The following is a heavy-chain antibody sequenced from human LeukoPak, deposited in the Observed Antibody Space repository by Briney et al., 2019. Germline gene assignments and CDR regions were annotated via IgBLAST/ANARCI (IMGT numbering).Heavy chain of an antibody. D-gene: IGHD4-23*01. Sequence: SSETLSLTCTVSGGSISSYYWSWVRLPPGKGLEWVGYIYYSGSTNYNPSLKSRVTISVDTSKNQFSLKLSSVTAADTAVYYCARAPGGNSAYWGQGTLVTVSS. V-gene: IGHV4-59*01. CDR2: IYYSGST. CDR1: GGSISSYY. CDR3: ARAPGGNSAY. J-gene: IGHJ4*02.